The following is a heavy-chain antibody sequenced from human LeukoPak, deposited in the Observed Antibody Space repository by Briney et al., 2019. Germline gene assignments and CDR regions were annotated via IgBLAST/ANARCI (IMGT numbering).Heavy chain of an antibody. D-gene: IGHD6-13*01. J-gene: IGHJ4*02. V-gene: IGHV3-23*01. CDR2: LSGSGSTT. Sequence: GGSLRLSCAASGFTFSSYGMSWVRQAPGKGLEWVSALSGSGSTTYYADSVKGRFTISRDNSKNTVFLQMNSLRVQGTAVYYCAKAEYSSSWPFDYWGQGTQVTVSS. CDR3: AKAEYSSSWPFDY. CDR1: GFTFSSYG.